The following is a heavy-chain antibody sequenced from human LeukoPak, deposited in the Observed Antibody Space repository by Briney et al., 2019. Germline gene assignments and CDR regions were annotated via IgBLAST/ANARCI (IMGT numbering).Heavy chain of an antibody. Sequence: GGSLRLSCAASGFTFSSYEMSWVRQAPGKGLECVSCISSSYSTIYYADSVNGRFTISRDNAKNSLYLQMNSLRAEDTAVYYCARSPTGSGWYYLDYWGQGTLVTVSS. CDR1: GFTFSSYE. V-gene: IGHV3-48*03. CDR3: ARSPTGSGWYYLDY. J-gene: IGHJ4*02. CDR2: ISSSYSTI. D-gene: IGHD6-19*01.